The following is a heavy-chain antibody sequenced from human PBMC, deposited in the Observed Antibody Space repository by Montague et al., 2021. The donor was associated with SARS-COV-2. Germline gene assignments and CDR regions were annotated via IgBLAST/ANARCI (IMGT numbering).Heavy chain of an antibody. D-gene: IGHD4-17*01. V-gene: IGHV4-61*02. CDR1: GGSSRSGSYY. Sequence: TLSLTCTVSGGSSRSGSYYWSWIRQPAGKGLEWIGRIYSSGSTNYNPFLKSRVTMSVDTSKNQFSLKVSSVTAADTAVYYCARDYGDYSYYYGLDVWGQGTTVTVSS. J-gene: IGHJ6*02. CDR3: ARDYGDYSYYYGLDV. CDR2: IYSSGST.